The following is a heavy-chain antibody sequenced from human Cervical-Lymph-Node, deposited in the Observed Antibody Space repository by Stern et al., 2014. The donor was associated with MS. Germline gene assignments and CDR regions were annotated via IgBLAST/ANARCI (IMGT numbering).Heavy chain of an antibody. CDR2: IQPGDSET. V-gene: IGHV5-51*03. Sequence: EVHLVQSGAEVKKPGESLKISCTGSGYSFTSYYILWVRHVPGKGLEWMGIIQPGDSETRYSRSFQGQVPIPADKSINTAYLQWRSLKASDTAMYYCARTRYSSSWYTFDPWGQGTLVTVSS. CDR3: ARTRYSSSWYTFDP. CDR1: GYSFTSYY. J-gene: IGHJ5*02. D-gene: IGHD6-13*01.